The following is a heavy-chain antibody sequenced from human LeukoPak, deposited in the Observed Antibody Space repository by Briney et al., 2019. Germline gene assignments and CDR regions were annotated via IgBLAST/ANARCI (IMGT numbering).Heavy chain of an antibody. J-gene: IGHJ4*02. CDR3: ASGLGQWLVTVDY. V-gene: IGHV3-48*03. CDR2: ISSSSSTI. CDR1: GFTVNTYE. Sequence: GGSLRLSCAASGFTVNTYEMNWVRQAPGKGLEWVSYISSSSSTIYYADSVKGRFTISRDNAKNSLYLQMNSLRAEDTAVYYCASGLGQWLVTVDYWGQGTLVTVSS. D-gene: IGHD6-19*01.